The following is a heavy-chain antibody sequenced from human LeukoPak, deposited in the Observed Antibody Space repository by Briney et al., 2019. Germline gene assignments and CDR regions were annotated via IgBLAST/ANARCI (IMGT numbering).Heavy chain of an antibody. J-gene: IGHJ4*02. V-gene: IGHV4-59*01. CDR3: ARVVYNDISGYYPDY. Sequence: SETLSLTCTVSGGSISSYYWNWIRQPPGKGLEWIGYIYYTGSSSYNPSLKSRVTISVDTSKNQFSLKVRSVTAADPAVYYCARVVYNDISGYYPDYWGQGTLVTVSS. CDR1: GGSISSYY. D-gene: IGHD3-22*01. CDR2: IYYTGSS.